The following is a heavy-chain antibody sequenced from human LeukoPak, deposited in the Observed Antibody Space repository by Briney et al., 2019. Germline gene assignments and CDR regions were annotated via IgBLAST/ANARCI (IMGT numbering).Heavy chain of an antibody. V-gene: IGHV3-23*01. CDR3: ALKVGYSWDY. D-gene: IGHD5-18*01. CDR2: ISGSGGST. CDR1: GFSVTNNY. J-gene: IGHJ4*02. Sequence: GGSLRLSCAVSGFSVTNNYMSWVRQAPGKGLEWVSAISGSGGSTYYADSVKGRFTISRDNSKNTLYLQMNSLRAEDTAVYYCALKVGYSWDYWGQGTLVTVSS.